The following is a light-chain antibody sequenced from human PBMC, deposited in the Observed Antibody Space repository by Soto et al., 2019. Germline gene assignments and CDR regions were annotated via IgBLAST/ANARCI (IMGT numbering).Light chain of an antibody. CDR3: HQSYATVRT. CDR2: AAS. CDR1: LGISTW. J-gene: IGKJ4*01. V-gene: IGKV1-12*01. Sequence: DIQMTQSPSSVSASVGHSVTITCRASLGISTWLAWYQQKPGKAPKPLLYAASSLQSGVPSRFSGSGSGTDFTLTITSLQPEDFGIYYCHQSYATVRTCGGGTKVDIK.